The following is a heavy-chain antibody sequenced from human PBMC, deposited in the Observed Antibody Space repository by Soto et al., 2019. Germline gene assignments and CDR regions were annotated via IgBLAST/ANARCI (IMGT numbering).Heavy chain of an antibody. CDR2: ISAYNGNT. Sequence: GASVKVSCKASGYTFTSYGISWVRQAPGQGLEWMGWISAYNGNTNYAQKLQGRVTMTTDTSTSTAYMELRSLRSDDTAVYYCARDLNLRYFDGNDYWGQGTLVTVSS. V-gene: IGHV1-18*01. J-gene: IGHJ4*02. CDR3: ARDLNLRYFDGNDY. D-gene: IGHD3-9*01. CDR1: GYTFTSYG.